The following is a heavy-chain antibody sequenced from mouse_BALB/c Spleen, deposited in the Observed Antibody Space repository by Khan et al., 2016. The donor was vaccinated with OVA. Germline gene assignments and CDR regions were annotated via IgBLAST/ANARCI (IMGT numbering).Heavy chain of an antibody. D-gene: IGHD2-2*01. CDR3: TRHGFVAWFTY. V-gene: IGHV1S135*01. CDR1: GYSFTNYY. Sequence: EVQLQQSGPELMKPGASVKISCKASGYSFTNYYIHWVIQSHGKSLEWIGYIDPFSGGTTYNHKFTGKATFPVDKSSSTAFIHLSNLTYEDSAVYYCTRHGFVAWFTYWGQGTLVTVSA. CDR2: IDPFSGGT. J-gene: IGHJ3*01.